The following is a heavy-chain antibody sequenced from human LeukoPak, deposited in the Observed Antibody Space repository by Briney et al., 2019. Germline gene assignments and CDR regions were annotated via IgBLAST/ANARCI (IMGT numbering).Heavy chain of an antibody. J-gene: IGHJ6*03. V-gene: IGHV4-39*01. Sequence: WVRQPPGKGLEWIGSIYYSGSTYYNPSLKSRVTISVDTSKNQFSLKLSSVTAADTAVYCCARNADYYYYMDVWGKGTTVTISS. D-gene: IGHD6-25*01. CDR3: ARNADYYYYMDV. CDR2: IYYSGST.